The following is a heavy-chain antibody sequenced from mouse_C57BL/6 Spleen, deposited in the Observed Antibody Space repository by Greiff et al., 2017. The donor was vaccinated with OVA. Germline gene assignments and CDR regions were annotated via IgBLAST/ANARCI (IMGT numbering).Heavy chain of an antibody. CDR2: IDPSDSYT. J-gene: IGHJ1*03. D-gene: IGHD1-1*01. CDR1: GYTFTSYW. V-gene: IGHV1-69*01. CDR3: SYYGRGFDV. Sequence: QVQLQQPGAELVMPGASVKLSCKASGYTFTSYWMHWVKQRPGQGLEWIGEIDPSDSYTNYNQKFKGKSTLTVDKSSSTAYMQLSSLTSEDSAVYYCSYYGRGFDVWGTGTTVTVSS.